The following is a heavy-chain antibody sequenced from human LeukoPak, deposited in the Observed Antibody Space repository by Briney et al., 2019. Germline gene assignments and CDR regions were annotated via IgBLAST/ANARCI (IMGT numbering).Heavy chain of an antibody. J-gene: IGHJ4*02. V-gene: IGHV3-23*01. Sequence: GGSLRLSCAASGFTFSSYAMSWVRQAPGKGLEWASAISGSGGSTYYADSVKGRFTISRDNSKNTLYLQMNSLRAEDTAVYYCARLLWFGELFSPIDYWGQGTLVTVSS. CDR3: ARLLWFGELFSPIDY. CDR2: ISGSGGST. CDR1: GFTFSSYA. D-gene: IGHD3-10*01.